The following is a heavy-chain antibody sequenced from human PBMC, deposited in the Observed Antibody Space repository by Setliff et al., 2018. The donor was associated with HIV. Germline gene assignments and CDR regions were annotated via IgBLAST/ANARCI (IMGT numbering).Heavy chain of an antibody. D-gene: IGHD3-3*01. CDR1: GGSISSGSYY. CDR2: IYTSGST. CDR3: ARGLSIFGVATPGFYSFMDV. J-gene: IGHJ6*03. V-gene: IGHV4-61*02. Sequence: PSETLSLTCTVSGGSISSGSYYWSWIRQPAGKGLEWIGRIYTSGSTNYNPSLKSRVTISVDTSKNQFSLKLRSVTAADTAVYYCARGLSIFGVATPGFYSFMDVWGKGTTVTVSS.